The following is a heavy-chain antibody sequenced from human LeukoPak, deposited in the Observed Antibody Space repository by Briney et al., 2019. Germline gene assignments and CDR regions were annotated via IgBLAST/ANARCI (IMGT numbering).Heavy chain of an antibody. D-gene: IGHD1-26*01. Sequence: SVSLSSKASGFTFTSYGISWVRQAPGQRLEWMGWISAYDGNPTYAQQLQGRFTMTKYPPPTTAYIELTLLRSHDTPLYYCARVYSGSYEYCDYWGQGTRVIVTS. CDR1: GFTFTSYG. J-gene: IGHJ4*02. V-gene: IGHV1-18*01. CDR2: ISAYDGNP. CDR3: ARVYSGSYEYCDY.